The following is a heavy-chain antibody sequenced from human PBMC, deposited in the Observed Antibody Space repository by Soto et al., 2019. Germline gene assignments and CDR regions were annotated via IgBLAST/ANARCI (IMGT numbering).Heavy chain of an antibody. D-gene: IGHD3-22*01. CDR3: ARGDYYDSRMGVFDI. J-gene: IGHJ3*02. CDR2: IYHSGST. CDR1: GGSISSGGYS. V-gene: IGHV4-30-2*01. Sequence: SETLSLTCAVSGGSISSGGYSWSWIRQPPGKGLEWIGYIYHSGSTYYNPSLKSRVTISVDRSKNQFSLKLSSVTAADTAVYYCARGDYYDSRMGVFDIWGQGTMVTVSS.